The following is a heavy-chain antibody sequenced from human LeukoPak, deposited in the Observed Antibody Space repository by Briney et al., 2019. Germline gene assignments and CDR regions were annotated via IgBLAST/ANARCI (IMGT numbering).Heavy chain of an antibody. CDR3: ARDRRRIAVAGILDY. CDR1: GFTFSSYG. D-gene: IGHD6-19*01. J-gene: IGHJ4*02. Sequence: GRSLRLSCAASGFTFSSYGMHWVRQAPGKGLEWVAVIWYDGSNKYYADSVKGRFTISRDNSKNTLYLQMNSLRAEDTAVYYCARDRRRIAVAGILDYWGQGTLVTVSS. CDR2: IWYDGSNK. V-gene: IGHV3-33*01.